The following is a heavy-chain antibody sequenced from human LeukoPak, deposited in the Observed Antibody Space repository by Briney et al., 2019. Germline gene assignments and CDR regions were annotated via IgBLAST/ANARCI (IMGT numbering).Heavy chain of an antibody. D-gene: IGHD3-10*01. CDR1: GGTFRSAA. V-gene: IGHV1-69*13. J-gene: IGHJ4*02. CDR3: TRDEHKGSATFNY. Sequence: SVKVSGKASGGTFRSAAMSWVRQAPGQGLEWVGHIILMFGTTTYAQKFQGRVTITADESTRTVHMELNSLTSDDTAIYYCTRDEHKGSATFNYWGQGTLVIVSS. CDR2: IILMFGTT.